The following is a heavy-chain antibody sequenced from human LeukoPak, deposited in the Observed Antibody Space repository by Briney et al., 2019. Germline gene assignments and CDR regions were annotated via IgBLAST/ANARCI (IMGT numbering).Heavy chain of an antibody. D-gene: IGHD3-3*01. CDR3: ARAANYDFWSGYSDSNWFDP. CDR1: GGSFSGYY. Sequence: SETLSLTCAVYGGSFSGYYWSWIRQPPGKGLEWIGEINHSGSTNYNPSLKSRVTISVDTSKNQFSLKLSSVTAADTAVYYCARAANYDFWSGYSDSNWFDPWGQGTLVTVSS. V-gene: IGHV4-34*01. CDR2: INHSGST. J-gene: IGHJ5*02.